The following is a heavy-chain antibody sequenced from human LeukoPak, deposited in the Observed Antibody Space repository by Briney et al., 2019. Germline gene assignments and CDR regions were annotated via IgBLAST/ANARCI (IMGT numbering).Heavy chain of an antibody. Sequence: ASVKVSCKASGYTFSSYEINWVRQATGQGLEWMGWMNPNSGNTGYAQKFQGRVNMTRNTSISTAYMELSSLRSEDTAVYYCARKFLGSRGYYFDYWGQGTLVTVSS. CDR3: ARKFLGSRGYYFDY. CDR1: GYTFSSYE. CDR2: MNPNSGNT. V-gene: IGHV1-8*01. J-gene: IGHJ4*02. D-gene: IGHD3-10*01.